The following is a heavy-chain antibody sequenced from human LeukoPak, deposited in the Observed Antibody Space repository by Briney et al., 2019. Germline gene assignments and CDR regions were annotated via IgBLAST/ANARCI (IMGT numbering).Heavy chain of an antibody. CDR3: ASGPFLTFDHTPEGYYHYYMDV. CDR1: GGTFNTYA. CDR2: IVPMFDTT. D-gene: IGHD1-14*01. V-gene: IGHV1-69*13. J-gene: IGHJ6*03. Sequence: ASVKVSCKASGGTFNTYAITWVRQAPGQGLEWLGGIVPMFDTTNYGQKFQGRLTITADPPTSTAYMELSSLRSEDTAVYYCASGPFLTFDHTPEGYYHYYMDVWGPGTTVTTSS.